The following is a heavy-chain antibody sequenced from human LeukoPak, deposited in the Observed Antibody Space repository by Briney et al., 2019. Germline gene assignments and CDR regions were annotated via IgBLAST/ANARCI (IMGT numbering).Heavy chain of an antibody. CDR2: ISAYNGNT. CDR1: GYTFTSYG. Sequence: ASVKVSCKASGYTFTSYGISWVRQAPGQGLEWMGWISAYNGNTNYAQKLQGRVTMTTDTSTSTAYMELRSLRSDDTAVYYCARDLVDYDILTGYYAPDYWGQGTLVTVSS. D-gene: IGHD3-9*01. J-gene: IGHJ4*02. V-gene: IGHV1-18*01. CDR3: ARDLVDYDILTGYYAPDY.